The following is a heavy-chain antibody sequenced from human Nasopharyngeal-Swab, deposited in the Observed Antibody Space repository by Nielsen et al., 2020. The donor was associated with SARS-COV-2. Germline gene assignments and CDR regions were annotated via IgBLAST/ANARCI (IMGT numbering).Heavy chain of an antibody. Sequence: GGSLRLSCAASGFTFSSYWMHWVRQAPGKGLVWVSRINSDGSGTSYADSVKGRFTISRDNTKNTLYLQMNSLRAEDTAVYYCARAARPESYYGMDVWGQGTTVTVSS. J-gene: IGHJ6*02. CDR3: ARAARPESYYGMDV. D-gene: IGHD6-6*01. CDR1: GFTFSSYW. CDR2: INSDGSGT. V-gene: IGHV3-74*01.